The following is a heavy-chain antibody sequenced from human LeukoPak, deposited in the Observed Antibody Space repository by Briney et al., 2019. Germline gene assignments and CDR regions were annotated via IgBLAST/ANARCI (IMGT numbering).Heavy chain of an antibody. J-gene: IGHJ4*02. V-gene: IGHV3-21*01. CDR3: ARDRVEWWIGYYDSSGYYSNPFDY. CDR2: ISSSSSYI. D-gene: IGHD3-22*01. Sequence: GGSLRLSCAASGFTSSSYSMNWVRQAPGKGLEWVSSISSSSSYIYYADSVKGRFTISRDNAKNSLYLQMNSLRAEDTAVYYCARDRVEWWIGYYDSSGYYSNPFDYWGQGTLVTVSS. CDR1: GFTSSSYS.